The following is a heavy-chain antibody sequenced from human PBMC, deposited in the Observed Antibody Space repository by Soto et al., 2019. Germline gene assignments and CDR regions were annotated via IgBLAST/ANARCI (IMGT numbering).Heavy chain of an antibody. Sequence: PGGSLRLSCAASGFTFSRDGMSWVRQAPGKGLEWVSLITDNGGSTYYADSVKGRFTISRDNSKNTVYLQMNNLRAEDTAVYYCAKGSVVVAAKFDSWGQGTLVTVSS. CDR2: ITDNGGST. J-gene: IGHJ4*02. D-gene: IGHD2-21*02. V-gene: IGHV3-23*01. CDR1: GFTFSRDG. CDR3: AKGSVVVAAKFDS.